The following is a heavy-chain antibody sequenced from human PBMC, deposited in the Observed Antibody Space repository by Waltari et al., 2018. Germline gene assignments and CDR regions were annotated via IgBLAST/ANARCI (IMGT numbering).Heavy chain of an antibody. D-gene: IGHD4-17*01. J-gene: IGHJ4*02. Sequence: EVQLVESGGGLVKPGGSLRLSCAASGFTFSRYSMNWVRQAPGKGLEWVSSISSSSSYIYYADSVKGRFTISRDKAKNSLYLQMNSLRAEDTAVYYCAKASWADYGGNPTDYWGQGTLVTVSS. V-gene: IGHV3-21*04. CDR3: AKASWADYGGNPTDY. CDR2: ISSSSSYI. CDR1: GFTFSRYS.